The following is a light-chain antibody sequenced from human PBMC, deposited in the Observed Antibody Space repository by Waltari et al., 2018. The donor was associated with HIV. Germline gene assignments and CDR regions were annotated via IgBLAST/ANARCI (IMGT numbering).Light chain of an antibody. Sequence: EVVLAQSPGTLSLPPGERATLSCRASRNVSSTDFAWYQQKPGQAPRLLTHGAPGRATGIPERFSGSVSGTDVTLAMCRLEPEDFAVYYCQQYGSSPAWTFGQGTKVEI. CDR3: QQYGSSPAWT. CDR2: GAP. V-gene: IGKV3-20*01. J-gene: IGKJ1*01. CDR1: RNVSSTD.